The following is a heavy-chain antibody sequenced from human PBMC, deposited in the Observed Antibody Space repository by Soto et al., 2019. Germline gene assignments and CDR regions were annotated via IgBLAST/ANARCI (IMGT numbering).Heavy chain of an antibody. CDR1: GYTFRSYG. CDR2: ISGYNGNT. V-gene: IGHV1-18*01. Sequence: QVQLVQSGTEVKKPGASVKLSCKASGYTFRSYGISWVRQAPGQGPEWMGWISGYNGNTHYPQKFQGKLTMSTDTSTSTAYMELRSLRSDDTAVYYCAKADSNYAGRFSYYYMDVWGNGTLVTVSS. J-gene: IGHJ6*03. CDR3: AKADSNYAGRFSYYYMDV. D-gene: IGHD4-4*01.